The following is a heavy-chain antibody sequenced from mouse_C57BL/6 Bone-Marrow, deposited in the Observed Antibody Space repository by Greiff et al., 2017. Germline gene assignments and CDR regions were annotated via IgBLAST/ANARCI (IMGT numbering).Heavy chain of an antibody. J-gene: IGHJ4*01. V-gene: IGHV2-2*01. CDR1: GFSFTSYG. Sequence: VQVVESGPGLVQPSQSLSITCKVSGFSFTSYGVHWVRQSPGKGLEWLGVIWSGGSTDYNAAFISRLSISKDNSKSQVFYKMNSLQADDTAIYCCARYYYGRDSMDYWGQGTSVTVSA. D-gene: IGHD1-1*01. CDR3: ARYYYGRDSMDY. CDR2: IWSGGST.